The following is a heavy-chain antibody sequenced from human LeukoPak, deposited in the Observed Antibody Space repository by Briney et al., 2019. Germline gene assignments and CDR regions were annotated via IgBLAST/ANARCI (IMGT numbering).Heavy chain of an antibody. D-gene: IGHD2-2*01. Sequence: ASVKVSCKASGYTFTSYAIHWVRQAPGQRLEWMGWINAGNGNTKYSQKFQGRVTITRDTSASTAYTELSSLRSEDTAVYYCARSGGTSSPIDYWGQETLVTVSS. J-gene: IGHJ4*02. CDR1: GYTFTSYA. V-gene: IGHV1-3*01. CDR2: INAGNGNT. CDR3: ARSGGTSSPIDY.